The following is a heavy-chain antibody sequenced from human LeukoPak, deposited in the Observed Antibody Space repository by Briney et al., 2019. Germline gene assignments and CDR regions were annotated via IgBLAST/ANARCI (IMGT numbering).Heavy chain of an antibody. V-gene: IGHV3-23*01. CDR3: AKAGGDDVLSPQSP. CDR2: ISGSGGGT. Sequence: GGSLRLSCAASGFTFSSYAMSWVHQAPGKGLEWVSTISGSGGGTYSADSVKGRFTISRDNSKNTLYLQMSSLRAEDTAVYYCAKAGGDDVLSPQSPWGQGTLVTVSS. CDR1: GFTFSSYA. D-gene: IGHD4-17*01. J-gene: IGHJ5*02.